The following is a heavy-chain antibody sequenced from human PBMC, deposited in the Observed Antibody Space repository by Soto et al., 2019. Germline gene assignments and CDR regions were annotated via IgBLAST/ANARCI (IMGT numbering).Heavy chain of an antibody. V-gene: IGHV4-59*01. J-gene: IGHJ5*02. CDR1: GGSISSYY. CDR2: IYYSGST. D-gene: IGHD6-13*01. CDR3: ARVNSGSSWYNWFDP. Sequence: SETLSLTCTVSGGSISSYYWSWIRQPPGKGLEWIGYIYYSGSTNYNPSLKSRVTISVDTSKNQFSLKLSSVTAADTAVYYCARVNSGSSWYNWFDPWGQGTLVTVSS.